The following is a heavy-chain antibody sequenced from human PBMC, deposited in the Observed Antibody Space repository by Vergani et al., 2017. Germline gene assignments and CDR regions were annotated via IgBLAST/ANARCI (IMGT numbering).Heavy chain of an antibody. CDR1: EYSFGNYW. CDR2: IYPADSDT. CDR3: ARHTTYTDS. V-gene: IGHV5-51*01. Sequence: EVALVQSGPEMRKPGESLKIFCKGSEYSFGNYWIGWVRQMPGKGLEWMGIIYPADSDTRYRPSFQGQVTISADKSISTAFLQWDSLKASDTALYYCARHTTYTDSWCQGTLVTVSS. J-gene: IGHJ4*02. D-gene: IGHD1-1*01.